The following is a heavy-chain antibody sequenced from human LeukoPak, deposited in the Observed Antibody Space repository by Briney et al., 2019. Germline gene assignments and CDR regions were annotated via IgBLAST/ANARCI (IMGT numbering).Heavy chain of an antibody. J-gene: IGHJ4*02. Sequence: SETLSLTCTVSGGSISSGYYWGWIRQPPGKGLEWIGSIYHSGSTYYNPSLKSRVTISVDTSKNQFSLKLSSVTAADTAVYYCARAHGDYEYYFDYWGQGTLVTVSS. CDR1: GGSISSGYY. D-gene: IGHD4-17*01. V-gene: IGHV4-38-2*02. CDR3: ARAHGDYEYYFDY. CDR2: IYHSGST.